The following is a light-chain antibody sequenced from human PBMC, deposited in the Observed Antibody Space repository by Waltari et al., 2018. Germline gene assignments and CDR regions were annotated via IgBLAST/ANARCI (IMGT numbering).Light chain of an antibody. V-gene: IGKV1D-12*01. CDR2: TAS. Sequence: DIQMTQSPSSVSASVGDRVTITCRASQALNSWLAWYQQKPGQAPKLLIYTASTLHIGVPPRFSGSGSGTHFTLTISSLQPEDFATYYCQRYDAYPFTFGGGTKVEIK. J-gene: IGKJ4*01. CDR3: QRYDAYPFT. CDR1: QALNSW.